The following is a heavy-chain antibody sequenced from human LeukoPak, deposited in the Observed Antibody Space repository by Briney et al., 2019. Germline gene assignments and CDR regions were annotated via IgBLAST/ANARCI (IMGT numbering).Heavy chain of an antibody. J-gene: IGHJ6*02. CDR1: GYTFTGYY. D-gene: IGHD6-19*01. V-gene: IGHV1-2*04. CDR2: IIPNSGGT. Sequence: ASVKVSCKASGYTFTGYYMHWVRQAPGQGLEWMGWIIPNSGGTNYAQKFQGWVTMTRDTSISTAYMELSRLRSDDTAVYYCARGGGVAEGDYYYYGMDVWGQGTTVTVSS. CDR3: ARGGGVAEGDYYYYGMDV.